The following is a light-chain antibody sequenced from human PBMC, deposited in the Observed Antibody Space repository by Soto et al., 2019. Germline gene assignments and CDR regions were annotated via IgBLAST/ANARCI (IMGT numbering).Light chain of an antibody. CDR2: AAS. J-gene: IGKJ5*01. V-gene: IGKV1-12*01. Sequence: DIQMTQSRSSVSASVGDRVTITCRASQSISSWLAWYQQKPGTVPKLLIYAASSLQSGVPSRFSGSEAGTEFTLTVTSLQPEDFGTYYCQQGDSFPITFGQGTRLEIK. CDR3: QQGDSFPIT. CDR1: QSISSW.